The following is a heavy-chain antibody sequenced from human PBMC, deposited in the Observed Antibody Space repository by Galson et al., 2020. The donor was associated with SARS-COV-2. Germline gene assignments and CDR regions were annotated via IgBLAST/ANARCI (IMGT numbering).Heavy chain of an antibody. CDR3: ARGRRGVVPSPVLGLGPFYSYYYMDV. CDR2: ITIGGHT. J-gene: IGHJ6*03. Sequence: SETLSLTCAVYGGPHRGSSWTCTRLLPEKGLEWLGEITIGGHTNYSPSHTSRVPGSIDNSKHQFSLNLRSVRAADTALYFCARGRRGVVPSPVLGLGPFYSYYYMDVWGKGTTVTVSS. D-gene: IGHD3-10*01. CDR1: GGPHRGSS. V-gene: IGHV4-34*01.